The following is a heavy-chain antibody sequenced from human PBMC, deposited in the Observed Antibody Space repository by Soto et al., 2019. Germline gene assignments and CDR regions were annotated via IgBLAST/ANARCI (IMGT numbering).Heavy chain of an antibody. D-gene: IGHD3-22*01. CDR1: GYTLTSYG. V-gene: IGHV1-18*01. J-gene: IGHJ4*02. CDR3: ARAEEDYYDSSCYYYAADFDY. CDR2: SRASNGNT. Sequence: QVQLVQSGAEVKKPGASVKVSCKASGYTLTSYGISWVRQAPGQGLEWMGWSRASNGNTNYAQKLQGRVTMTTDTSTSTAYMELRSLRSDDTAVYYCARAEEDYYDSSCYYYAADFDYWGQGTLVTVSS.